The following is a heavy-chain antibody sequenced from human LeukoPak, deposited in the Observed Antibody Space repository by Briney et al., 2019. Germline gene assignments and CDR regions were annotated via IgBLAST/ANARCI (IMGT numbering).Heavy chain of an antibody. Sequence: QPGGSLRLSCAASGFTVSSNYMSWVRQAPGKGLEWVSVIYSGGSTYYADSVKGRFTISRDNAKNSLYLQMNSLRAEDTAVYYCASLGTNYGSGTGDYWGQGTLVTVSS. V-gene: IGHV3-66*01. CDR1: GFTVSSNY. D-gene: IGHD3-10*01. J-gene: IGHJ4*02. CDR2: IYSGGST. CDR3: ASLGTNYGSGTGDY.